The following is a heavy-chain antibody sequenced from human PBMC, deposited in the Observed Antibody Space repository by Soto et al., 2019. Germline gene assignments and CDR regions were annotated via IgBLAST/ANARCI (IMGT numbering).Heavy chain of an antibody. J-gene: IGHJ4*02. CDR3: ARENYYDSSGSFDY. CDR1: GFTFSSYG. Sequence: QVQLVESGGGVVQPGSSLRLSCEASGFTFSSYGMHWVRQAPGKGLEWVAVIWYDGSNKYYADSVKGRFTISRDNSKNTLYLQMNSLRAEDTAVYYCARENYYDSSGSFDYWGQGTLVTVSS. V-gene: IGHV3-33*01. CDR2: IWYDGSNK. D-gene: IGHD3-22*01.